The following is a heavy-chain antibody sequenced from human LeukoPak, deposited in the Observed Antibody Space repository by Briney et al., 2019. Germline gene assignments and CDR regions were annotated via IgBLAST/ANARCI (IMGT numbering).Heavy chain of an antibody. D-gene: IGHD2-15*01. J-gene: IGHJ4*02. CDR3: ARGDEYCSGGSCYSGVLDY. CDR1: GGSFSGYY. V-gene: IGHV4-34*01. Sequence: SETLSLTCAVYGGSFSGYYWSWIRQPPGKGLEWIGEINHSGSTNYNPSLKSRVTISVDTSKNQFSLKLSSVTAADTAVYYCARGDEYCSGGSCYSGVLDYWGQGTLVTVSS. CDR2: INHSGST.